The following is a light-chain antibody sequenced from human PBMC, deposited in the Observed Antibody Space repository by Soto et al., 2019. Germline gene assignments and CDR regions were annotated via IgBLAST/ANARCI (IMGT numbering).Light chain of an antibody. Sequence: EIVMTQSPATLSASPGERATLSCRASQTVSNNLAWYQQKPGQTPRLLIYGASTRAPGIPARFTGSGSGTEFTLTISGLQSEDFAVYYCQQYNNRPPWTFGQGTRVEIK. CDR2: GAS. CDR1: QTVSNN. J-gene: IGKJ1*01. CDR3: QQYNNRPPWT. V-gene: IGKV3-15*01.